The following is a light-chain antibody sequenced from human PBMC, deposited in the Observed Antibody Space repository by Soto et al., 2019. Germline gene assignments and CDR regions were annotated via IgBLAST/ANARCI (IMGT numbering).Light chain of an antibody. CDR2: AAS. J-gene: IGKJ2*01. Sequence: DIQMTQSPSSLSASVGDRVTITCRASQTISSYLNWYQQKLGKAPKLLLYAASSLQTGVPSRFSGSGSGTDCTLTISSLPPEDFATYYCQQSYITPYTFGQGTKLETK. CDR3: QQSYITPYT. CDR1: QTISSY. V-gene: IGKV1-39*01.